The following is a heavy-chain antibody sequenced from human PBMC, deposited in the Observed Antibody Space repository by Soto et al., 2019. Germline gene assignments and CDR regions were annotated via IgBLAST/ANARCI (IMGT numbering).Heavy chain of an antibody. Sequence: ASVKVSCKASGYTFTSYCISWVRQAPGQGLEWMGWISAYNGNTNYAQKLQGRVTMTTDTSTSTAYMELRSLRSDDTAVYYCARDVKYYYDSSGYYGYYYGMDVWGQGTTVTVS. J-gene: IGHJ6*02. CDR2: ISAYNGNT. CDR3: ARDVKYYYDSSGYYGYYYGMDV. V-gene: IGHV1-18*01. CDR1: GYTFTSYC. D-gene: IGHD3-22*01.